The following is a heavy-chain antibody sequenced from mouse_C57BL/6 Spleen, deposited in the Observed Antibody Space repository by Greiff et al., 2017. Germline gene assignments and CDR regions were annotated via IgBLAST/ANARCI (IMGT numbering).Heavy chain of an antibody. Sequence: EVKLVESGGGLVKPGGSLKLSCAASGFTFSDYGMHWVRQAPEKGLEWVAYIGSGSSTIYYADTVKGRFTISRDNAKNTLFLQMTSLRSEDTAMYYCARNWDYAMDYWGQGTSVTVSS. CDR1: GFTFSDYG. V-gene: IGHV5-17*01. CDR3: ARNWDYAMDY. CDR2: IGSGSSTI. D-gene: IGHD4-1*01. J-gene: IGHJ4*01.